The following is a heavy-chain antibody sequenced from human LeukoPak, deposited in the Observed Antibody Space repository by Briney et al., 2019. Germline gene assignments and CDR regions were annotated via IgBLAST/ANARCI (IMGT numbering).Heavy chain of an antibody. Sequence: SETLSLTCAVSGYSISSGYYWGWIRQPPGKGLEWIGSIYHSGSTYYNPSLKSRVTISVDTSKNQFSLKLSSVTAADTAVYYCARSYQTDSSGYYYPYYYYMDVWGQGTTVTVSS. CDR3: ARSYQTDSSGYYYPYYYYMDV. J-gene: IGHJ6*03. CDR2: IYHSGST. CDR1: GYSISSGYY. D-gene: IGHD3-22*01. V-gene: IGHV4-38-2*01.